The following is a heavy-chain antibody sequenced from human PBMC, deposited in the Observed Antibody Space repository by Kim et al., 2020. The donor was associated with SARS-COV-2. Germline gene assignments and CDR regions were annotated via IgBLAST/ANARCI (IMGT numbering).Heavy chain of an antibody. CDR2: ISYDGSNK. Sequence: LSLTCAASGFTFSSYGMHWVRQAPGKGLEWVAVISYDGSNKYYADSVKGRFTISRDNSKNTLYLQMNSLRAEDTAVYYCAKSGSGSYYDAFDIWGQGTMVTVSS. D-gene: IGHD3-10*01. CDR3: AKSGSGSYYDAFDI. V-gene: IGHV3-30*18. J-gene: IGHJ3*02. CDR1: GFTFSSYG.